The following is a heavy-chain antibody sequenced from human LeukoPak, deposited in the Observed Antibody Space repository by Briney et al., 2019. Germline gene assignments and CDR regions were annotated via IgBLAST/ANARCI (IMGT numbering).Heavy chain of an antibody. D-gene: IGHD3-22*01. CDR2: IIPIFGTA. V-gene: IGHV1-69*05. CDR1: GGTFSSYA. Sequence: GASVKVSCKASGGTFSSYAISWVRQAPGQGLEWMGWIIPIFGTANYAQKFQGRVTITTDESTSTAYMELSSLRSEDTAVYYCARDYYDSSGYYTGIFDYWGQGTLVTVSS. CDR3: ARDYYDSSGYYTGIFDY. J-gene: IGHJ4*02.